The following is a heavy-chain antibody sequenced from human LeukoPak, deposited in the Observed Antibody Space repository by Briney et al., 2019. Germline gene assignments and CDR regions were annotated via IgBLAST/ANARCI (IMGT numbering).Heavy chain of an antibody. D-gene: IGHD1-1*01. V-gene: IGHV3-30*02. J-gene: IGHJ4*02. Sequence: PGGSLRLSCAGSGFPFSNYWMSWVRQAPGRGLDWVAHIRYDESDKYYADSVKGRFTISRDISKNTVYLQMNSLRVEDTAVYYCAKDFNWAFDYWGQGTLVTVSS. CDR3: AKDFNWAFDY. CDR1: GFPFSNYW. CDR2: IRYDESDK.